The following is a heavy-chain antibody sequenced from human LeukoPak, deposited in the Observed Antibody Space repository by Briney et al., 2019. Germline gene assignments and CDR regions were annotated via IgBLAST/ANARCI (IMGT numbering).Heavy chain of an antibody. CDR3: AAYDMFDP. CDR1: GSTLTEFS. CDR2: FDPDDGKT. D-gene: IGHD3-9*01. V-gene: IGHV1-24*01. J-gene: IGHJ5*02. Sequence: ASVKVSCKVSGSTLTEFSMHWVRQAPGKGLEWMGGFDPDDGKTIYAQKFQGRLTMTEDTPTDTACMELSSLRFEDTAVYYCAAYDMFDPWGQGTLVTVSS.